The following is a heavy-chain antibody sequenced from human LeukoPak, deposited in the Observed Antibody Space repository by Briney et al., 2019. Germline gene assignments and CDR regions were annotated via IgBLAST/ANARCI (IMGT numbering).Heavy chain of an antibody. CDR2: INHSGST. Sequence: PSETLSLTCAVYGGSFSGYYWSWIRQPPGKGPEWIGEINHSGSTNYNPSLKSRVTISVDTSKNQFSLKLSSVTAADTAVYYCARGGTSRYCSSTSCYTGRNWFDPWGQGTLVTVSS. J-gene: IGHJ5*02. CDR3: ARGGTSRYCSSTSCYTGRNWFDP. V-gene: IGHV4-34*01. D-gene: IGHD2-2*02. CDR1: GGSFSGYY.